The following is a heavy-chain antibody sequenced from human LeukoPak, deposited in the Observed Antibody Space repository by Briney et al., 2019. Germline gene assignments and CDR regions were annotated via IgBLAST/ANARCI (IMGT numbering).Heavy chain of an antibody. CDR1: GGPISSHY. Sequence: PSETLSLTCTVSGGPISSHYWSWIRQPPGRGLEWIGYIYYSGSTNYNPSLKSRVTISVDTSKNQFSLKLSSVTAADTAVYYCARTTYYYDSSGTKYYYYYMDVWGKGTTVTVSS. D-gene: IGHD3-22*01. CDR3: ARTTYYYDSSGTKYYYYYMDV. J-gene: IGHJ6*03. CDR2: IYYSGST. V-gene: IGHV4-59*11.